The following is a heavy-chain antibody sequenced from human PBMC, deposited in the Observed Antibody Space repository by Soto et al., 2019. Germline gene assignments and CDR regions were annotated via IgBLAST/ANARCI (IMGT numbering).Heavy chain of an antibody. CDR3: TRDGGGGDRSDY. CDR1: GFDFNYYN. J-gene: IGHJ4*02. D-gene: IGHD2-21*02. CDR2: ISSNSRTK. V-gene: IGHV3-48*02. Sequence: EVQLVESGGGLVQPGGSLRLSCEASGFDFNYYNMNWVRQAPGRGLEWVSHISSNSRTKYYADSVRGRFTISRDNAKNSLYLQMYSLRDEDTAVYYCTRDGGGGDRSDYWGQGTLVTVSS.